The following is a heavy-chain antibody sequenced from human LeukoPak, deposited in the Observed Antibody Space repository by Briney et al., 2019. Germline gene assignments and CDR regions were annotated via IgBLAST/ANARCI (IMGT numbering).Heavy chain of an antibody. CDR2: IYYSGNT. V-gene: IGHV4-39*01. Sequence: SETLSLTCTVSGGSVSSSSYYWGWIRQPPGKGLEWIGSIYYSGNTNYNPSLKSRVTISVDTSKNQFSLKLNSVTAADTAVYYCARHEIQQLVAFDYWGQGTLVTVSS. CDR1: GGSVSSSSYY. D-gene: IGHD6-13*01. CDR3: ARHEIQQLVAFDY. J-gene: IGHJ4*02.